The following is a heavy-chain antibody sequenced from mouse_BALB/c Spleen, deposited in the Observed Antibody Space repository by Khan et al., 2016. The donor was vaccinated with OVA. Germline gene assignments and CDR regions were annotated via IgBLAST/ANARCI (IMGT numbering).Heavy chain of an antibody. CDR3: TRHGFVAWFTY. CDR2: INPFSGST. Sequence: EVQLEESGPELMKPGASVKISCKASGYSFTTYYIHWVMQSHGTSLEWIGYINPFSGSTTYNQKFKGKATLTVDKSYSTAYIHLSNLTSEDSAVYDCTRHGFVAWFTYWGQGTLVTVSA. J-gene: IGHJ3*01. V-gene: IGHV1S135*01. CDR1: GYSFTTYY. D-gene: IGHD2-2*01.